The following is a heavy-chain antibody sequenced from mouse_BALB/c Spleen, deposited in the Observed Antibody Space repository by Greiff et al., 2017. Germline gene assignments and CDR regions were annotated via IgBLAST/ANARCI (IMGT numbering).Heavy chain of an antibody. Sequence: EVQLQQSGPELVKPGASVKISCKASGYSFTGYYMHWVKQSHVKSLEWIGRINPYNGATSYNQNFKDKASLTVDKSSSTAYMELHSLTSEDSAVYYCARGGYGNYPYYYAMDYWGQGTSVTVSS. V-gene: IGHV1-31*01. CDR1: GYSFTGYY. J-gene: IGHJ4*01. CDR3: ARGGYGNYPYYYAMDY. D-gene: IGHD2-1*01. CDR2: INPYNGAT.